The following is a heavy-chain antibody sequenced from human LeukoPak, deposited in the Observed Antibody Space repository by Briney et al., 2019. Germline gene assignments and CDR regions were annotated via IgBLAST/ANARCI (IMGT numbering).Heavy chain of an antibody. D-gene: IGHD3-10*01. CDR1: GFTFSSCS. CDR2: ITNNGGGT. J-gene: IGHJ4*02. Sequence: GGSLRLSCAASGFTFSSCSMTWVRQAPGKGLEWVSTITNNGGGTYYADSVKGRFSISRDNSKDTLWLQINSLRAEDTAVYYCAKWGSHYYGSGSYFDYWGQGTLVTVSS. CDR3: AKWGSHYYGSGSYFDY. V-gene: IGHV3-23*01.